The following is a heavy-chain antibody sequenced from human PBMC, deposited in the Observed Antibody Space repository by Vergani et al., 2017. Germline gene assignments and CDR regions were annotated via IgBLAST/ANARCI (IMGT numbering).Heavy chain of an antibody. CDR2: IIPILGIA. D-gene: IGHD6-6*01. V-gene: IGHV1-69*09. Sequence: QLVQSGPEVKKPGTSVKVSCKASGGTFSSYTISWVRQAPGQGLEWMGRIIPILGIANYAQKFQGRVTITADKSTSTAYMELSSLRSEDTAVYYCAREYSSSSGPDYYYYYYMDVWGKGTTVTVSS. CDR3: AREYSSSSGPDYYYYYYMDV. CDR1: GGTFSSYT. J-gene: IGHJ6*03.